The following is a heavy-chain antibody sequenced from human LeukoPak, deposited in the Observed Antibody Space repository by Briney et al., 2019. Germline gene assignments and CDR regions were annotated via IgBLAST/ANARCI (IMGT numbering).Heavy chain of an antibody. D-gene: IGHD6-19*01. V-gene: IGHV3-30-3*01. CDR2: ISYDGSNK. CDR1: GFTFSSYA. Sequence: GGSLRLSCAASGFTFSSYAMHWVRQAPGKGLEGVAVISYDGSNKYYADSVKGRFTISRDNSKNTLYLQMNSLRAEDTAVYYCARDRYSSGWWLYYFDYWGQGTLVTVSS. J-gene: IGHJ4*02. CDR3: ARDRYSSGWWLYYFDY.